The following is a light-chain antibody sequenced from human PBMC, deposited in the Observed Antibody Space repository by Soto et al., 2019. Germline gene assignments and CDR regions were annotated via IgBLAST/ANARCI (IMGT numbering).Light chain of an antibody. CDR2: GAS. J-gene: IGKJ2*01. Sequence: EIVLTQSPGTLSLSPGEGATLSCRASQSVRNNYLAWYQQKPGQAPRLLIYGASSRATGIPDRFSGSGSGTDFTLTISRLEPEDFAVYYCQQYGSSPRTFGQGTILEI. CDR3: QQYGSSPRT. CDR1: QSVRNNY. V-gene: IGKV3-20*01.